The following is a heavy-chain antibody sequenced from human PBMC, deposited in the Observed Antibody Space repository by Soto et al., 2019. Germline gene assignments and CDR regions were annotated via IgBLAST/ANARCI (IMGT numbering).Heavy chain of an antibody. CDR1: GYPLTAKY. V-gene: IGHV1-2*02. Sequence: APVKVSCKSSGYPLTAKYLHWVRQAPGQGLEWMGWINPSSGGTKEAQKFRGRVTMTRDTSISAAYMELSRLTSDDTAVYYCARGDSSLTEWFDPWGHGTLVTGS. CDR2: INPSSGGT. D-gene: IGHD6-13*01. J-gene: IGHJ5*02. CDR3: ARGDSSLTEWFDP.